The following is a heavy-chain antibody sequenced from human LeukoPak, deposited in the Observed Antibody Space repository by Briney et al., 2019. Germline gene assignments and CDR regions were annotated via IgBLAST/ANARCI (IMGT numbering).Heavy chain of an antibody. CDR1: GGSISNYY. J-gene: IGHJ4*02. V-gene: IGHV4-59*12. D-gene: IGHD1-26*01. CDR3: ARDTGSYGALFDY. CDR2: IYYSGST. Sequence: SETLSLTCTVSGGSISNYYWSWIRQPPGKGLEWIGYIYYSGSTNYNPSLKSRVTISINTSKNQFSLKLSSVTAADTAVYYCARDTGSYGALFDYWGQGTLVTVSS.